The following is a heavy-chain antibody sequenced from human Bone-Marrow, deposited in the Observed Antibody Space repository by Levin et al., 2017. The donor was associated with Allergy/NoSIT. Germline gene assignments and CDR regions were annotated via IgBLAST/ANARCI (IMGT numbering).Heavy chain of an antibody. CDR1: GFTFSSYG. D-gene: IGHD5-12*01. CDR3: AKERGSGYGGDYFDS. V-gene: IGHV3-30*18. J-gene: IGHJ4*02. CDR2: IPYDGINK. Sequence: PGGSLRLSCAASGFTFSSYGMHWVRQAPGKGLEWVAVIPYDGINKDYADSVKGRFSISRDNAKNTLYLQLNSLRAEDTGVYYCAKERGSGYGGDYFDSWGQGTLVTVSS.